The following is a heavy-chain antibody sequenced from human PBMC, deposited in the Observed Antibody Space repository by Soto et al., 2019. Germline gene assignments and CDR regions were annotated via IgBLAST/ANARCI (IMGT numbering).Heavy chain of an antibody. Sequence: QAQLVEAGGGVVRPGRSLRLSCTASGINFSAYTMHWVRQAPGKGLEWVALILYDGNDKQYADSVKGRLTLSRDNSKNTHYLQSNSLRVEVTAVYYCARVAPGGSGSYDVWGQGTLVIVSS. CDR2: ILYDGNDK. CDR1: GINFSAYT. J-gene: IGHJ4*02. CDR3: ARVAPGGSGSYDV. D-gene: IGHD3-10*01. V-gene: IGHV3-30-3*01.